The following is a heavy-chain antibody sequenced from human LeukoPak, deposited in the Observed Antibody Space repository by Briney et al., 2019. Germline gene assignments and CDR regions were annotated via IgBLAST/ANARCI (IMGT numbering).Heavy chain of an antibody. J-gene: IGHJ4*02. CDR3: ARDNTAMDDSFDY. Sequence: SQTLSLTCTVSGGSISSGGYYWSWIRQHPGKGLEWIEYIYYSGSTYYNPSLKSRVTISVDTSKNQFSLKLSSVTAADTAVYYCARDNTAMDDSFDYWGQGTLVTVSS. CDR1: GGSISSGGYY. D-gene: IGHD5-18*01. CDR2: IYYSGST. V-gene: IGHV4-31*03.